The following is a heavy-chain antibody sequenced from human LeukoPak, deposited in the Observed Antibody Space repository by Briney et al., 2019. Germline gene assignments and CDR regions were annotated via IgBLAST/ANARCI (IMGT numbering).Heavy chain of an antibody. CDR1: GYTFTSYG. V-gene: IGHV1-18*01. CDR2: ISAYNGNT. J-gene: IGHJ4*02. Sequence: GASVKVSCKASGYTFTSYGISWVRQAPGQGLEWMGWISAYNGNTNYAQKLQGRVTMTTDTPTSTAYMELRSLRSDDTAVYYCARDAYYYDSSGYYYLDYWGQGTLVTVSS. D-gene: IGHD3-22*01. CDR3: ARDAYYYDSSGYYYLDY.